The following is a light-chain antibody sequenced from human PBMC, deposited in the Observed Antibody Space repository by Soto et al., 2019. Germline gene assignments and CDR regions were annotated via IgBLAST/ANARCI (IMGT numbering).Light chain of an antibody. CDR1: MRDVGAYNL. CDR3: CSYAGSGTSGYV. V-gene: IGLV2-23*01. Sequence: QSVLTQPASVSGSAGQSITISCSGTMRDVGAYNLVSWYQQHPGTAPKLIIYEGTKRPSGVSNRFSGSKSGNTASLTIAGLQAEDEADYYCCSYAGSGTSGYVFGSGTKLTVL. CDR2: EGT. J-gene: IGLJ1*01.